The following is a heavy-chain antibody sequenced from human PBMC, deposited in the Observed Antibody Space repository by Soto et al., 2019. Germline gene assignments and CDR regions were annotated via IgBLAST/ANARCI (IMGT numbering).Heavy chain of an antibody. V-gene: IGHV3-21*02. CDR2: ISSSTSYI. Sequence: EVQLVESGGGLVKPGGSLRLSCAASGFTFSNYNMNWVRQAPGKGLEWVSSISSSTSYIYYADSVKGRFTISRDNAKNSLYLQMNSLRVEDTAVYYCAREAAGPSDYWGQGTLVSVSS. D-gene: IGHD3-10*01. J-gene: IGHJ4*02. CDR1: GFTFSNYN. CDR3: AREAAGPSDY.